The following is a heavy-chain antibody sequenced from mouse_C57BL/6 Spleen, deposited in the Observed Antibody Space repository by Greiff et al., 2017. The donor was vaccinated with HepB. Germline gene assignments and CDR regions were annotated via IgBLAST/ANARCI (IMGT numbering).Heavy chain of an antibody. CDR1: GFTFSDYY. J-gene: IGHJ1*03. Sequence: EVKLVESEGGLVQPGSSMKLSCTASGFTFSDYYMAWVRQVPEKGLEWVANINYDGSSTYYLDSLKSRFIISRDNAKNILYLQMSSLKYEDTATYYCARDPGYWYFDVWGTGTPGTVSS. CDR2: INYDGSST. V-gene: IGHV5-16*01. CDR3: ARDPGYWYFDV.